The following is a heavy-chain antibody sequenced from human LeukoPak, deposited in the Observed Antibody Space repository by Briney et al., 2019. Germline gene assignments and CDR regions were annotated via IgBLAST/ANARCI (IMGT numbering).Heavy chain of an antibody. V-gene: IGHV1-18*04. D-gene: IGHD6-13*01. CDR3: ARNEPYSSSWYYFDY. J-gene: IGHJ4*02. CDR2: ISAYNGNT. Sequence: ASVKVSCKASGYTFTSYYMHWVRQAPGQGLEWMGWISAYNGNTNYAQKLQGRVTMTTDTSTSTAYMELRSLGSDDTAVYYCARNEPYSSSWYYFDYWGQGTLVTVSS. CDR1: GYTFTSYY.